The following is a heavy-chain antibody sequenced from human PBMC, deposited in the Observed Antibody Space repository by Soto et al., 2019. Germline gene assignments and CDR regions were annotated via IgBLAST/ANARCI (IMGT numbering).Heavy chain of an antibody. Sequence: SGPTLVKPTQTLTLTCTFSGFSLSTSGMCVSWIRQPPGKALEWLARIDWDDDKYYCTSLKTRLAISKDTSKNQVVLTMTIMDPVDTATYYCARTTVRGVIITTFDPWGQGTLVTVSS. CDR3: ARTTVRGVIITTFDP. CDR1: GFSLSTSGMC. CDR2: IDWDDDK. V-gene: IGHV2-70*11. D-gene: IGHD3-10*01. J-gene: IGHJ5*02.